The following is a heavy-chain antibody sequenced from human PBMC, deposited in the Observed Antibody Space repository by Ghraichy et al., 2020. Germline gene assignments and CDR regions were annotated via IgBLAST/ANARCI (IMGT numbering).Heavy chain of an antibody. CDR2: ISGGGENT. CDR3: AKDATNFNSISDPFDI. D-gene: IGHD4-23*01. V-gene: IGHV3-23*01. CDR1: GFTFSNYA. Sequence: GGSLRLSCAASGFTFSNYAMNWVRQAPGKGPEWVSHISGGGENTYYADSVKGRFTFSRDNSKKTLYLQMNSLRAEDTALYYCAKDATNFNSISDPFDIWGQGTMVTVSS. J-gene: IGHJ3*02.